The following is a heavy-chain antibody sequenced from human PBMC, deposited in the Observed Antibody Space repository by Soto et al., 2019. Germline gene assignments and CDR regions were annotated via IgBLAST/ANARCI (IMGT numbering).Heavy chain of an antibody. CDR1: GGSFSGYY. Sequence: PSETLSLTCAVYGGSFSGYYWSWIRQPPGKGLEWIGEINHSGSTNYNPSLKSRVTISVDTSKNQFSLKLSSVTAEDTAVYYCAADRTYCGGDCYVDWGQGTLVTGSS. J-gene: IGHJ4*02. CDR2: INHSGST. CDR3: AADRTYCGGDCYVD. V-gene: IGHV4-34*01. D-gene: IGHD2-21*02.